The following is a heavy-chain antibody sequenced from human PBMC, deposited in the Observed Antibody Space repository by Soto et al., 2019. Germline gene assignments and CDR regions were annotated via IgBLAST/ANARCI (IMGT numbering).Heavy chain of an antibody. J-gene: IGHJ4*02. CDR2: IIPIFGTA. D-gene: IGHD5-18*01. CDR3: ASGRGYSYGSYYFDY. CDR1: GGTFSSYA. Sequence: ASVKVSCNASGGTFSSYAISWVRQAPGQGLEWMGGIIPIFGTANYAQKFQGRVTITADKSTSTAYMELSSLRSEDTAVYYCASGRGYSYGSYYFDYWGQGTLVTVSS. V-gene: IGHV1-69*06.